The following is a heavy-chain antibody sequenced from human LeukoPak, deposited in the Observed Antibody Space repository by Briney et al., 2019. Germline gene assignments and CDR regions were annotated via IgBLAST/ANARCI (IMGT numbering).Heavy chain of an antibody. CDR2: IYYSGST. D-gene: IGHD3-22*01. J-gene: IGHJ4*02. Sequence: SETLSLTCTASGGSISSYYWSWIRQPPGKGLEWIGYIYYSGSTNYNPSPKSRVTISVDTSKNQFSLKLSSVTAADTAVYYCAAADSSGCDYWGQGTLVTVSS. CDR3: AAADSSGCDY. V-gene: IGHV4-59*08. CDR1: GGSISSYY.